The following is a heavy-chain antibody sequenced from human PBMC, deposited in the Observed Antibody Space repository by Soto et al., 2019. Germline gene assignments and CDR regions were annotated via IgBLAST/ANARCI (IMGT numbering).Heavy chain of an antibody. D-gene: IGHD4-17*01. CDR2: INHSGST. CDR3: ARASGDYDNFDY. Sequence: SETLSLTCAVYGGSFSGYYWSWIRQPPGKGLEWIGEINHSGSTNYNPSLKSRVTISVDTSKNQFSLKLSSVTAADTAVYCCARASGDYDNFDYWGQGTPVTVSS. J-gene: IGHJ4*02. V-gene: IGHV4-34*01. CDR1: GGSFSGYY.